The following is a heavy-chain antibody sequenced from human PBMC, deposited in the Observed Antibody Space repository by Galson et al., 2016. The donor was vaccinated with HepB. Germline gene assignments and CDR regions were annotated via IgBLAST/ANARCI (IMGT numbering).Heavy chain of an antibody. CDR3: ARGGGNGGSSDYFDY. CDR1: GGSISSNKW. CDR2: VSNSRST. V-gene: IGHV4-4*02. Sequence: SETLSLTCSVSGGSISSNKWWSWIRQSPGKGLEWIGEVSNSRSTNYKSSLQSRLTISLNKSTNQFSLRLNYVTAADTAVYYCARGGGNGGSSDYFDYWGQGILVTVSS. J-gene: IGHJ4*02. D-gene: IGHD1-26*01.